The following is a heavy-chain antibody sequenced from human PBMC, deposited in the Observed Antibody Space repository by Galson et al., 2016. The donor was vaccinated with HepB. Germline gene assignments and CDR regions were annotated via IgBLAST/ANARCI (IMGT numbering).Heavy chain of an antibody. CDR2: ITASSAYI. CDR3: ARDVRGSSWYARYFDL. D-gene: IGHD6-13*01. CDR1: GFTFGSYI. V-gene: IGHV3-21*01. J-gene: IGHJ2*01. Sequence: SLRLSCAASGFTFGSYIMNWVRQAPGEGLEWVSSITASSAYIYYADSVKGRFTISRDNAKNSLYLQMDSLRAEDTAVYYCARDVRGSSWYARYFDLWGRGTLVTVSS.